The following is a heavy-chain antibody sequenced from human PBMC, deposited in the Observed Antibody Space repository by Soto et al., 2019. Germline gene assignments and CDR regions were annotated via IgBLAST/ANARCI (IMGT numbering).Heavy chain of an antibody. Sequence: QVQLVESGGGVVQPGRSLRLSCAASGFTFSSYGMHWVRQAPGKGLEWVAVISYDGSNKYYADSVKGRFTISRDNSKNTLYLQMKSLRAEDTAVYYCAKDQYYYDSSGHQRGWYFDLWGRGTLVTVSS. CDR3: AKDQYYYDSSGHQRGWYFDL. V-gene: IGHV3-30*18. CDR1: GFTFSSYG. D-gene: IGHD3-22*01. CDR2: ISYDGSNK. J-gene: IGHJ2*01.